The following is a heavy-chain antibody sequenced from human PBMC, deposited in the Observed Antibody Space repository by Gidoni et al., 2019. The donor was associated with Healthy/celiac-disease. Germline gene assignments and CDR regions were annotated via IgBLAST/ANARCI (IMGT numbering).Heavy chain of an antibody. Sequence: EVQLVESGGGLVQPGGSLRLSCAASGFTFSSYSMNWVRQAPGKGLEWVSYISSSSSTIYYADSVKGRFTISRDNAKNLLYLQMNSLRDEDTAVYYCARVLWRPTYMDVWGKGTTVTVSS. CDR1: GFTFSSYS. CDR2: ISSSSSTI. V-gene: IGHV3-48*02. J-gene: IGHJ6*03. D-gene: IGHD3-10*01. CDR3: ARVLWRPTYMDV.